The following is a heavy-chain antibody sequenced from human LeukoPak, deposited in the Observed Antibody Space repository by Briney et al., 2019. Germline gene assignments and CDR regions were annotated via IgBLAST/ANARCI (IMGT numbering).Heavy chain of an antibody. CDR2: IYYSGST. CDR3: ARVTAGIVGATIIDY. J-gene: IGHJ4*02. CDR1: GGSISSSSSY. D-gene: IGHD1-26*01. V-gene: IGHV4-39*07. Sequence: SETLSLTCTVSGGSISSSSSYWGWLRQPPGKGLEWIGTIYYSGSTYYNPSLKSRVTISVDTSKNQFSLKLSSVTAADTAVYYCARVTAGIVGATIIDYWGQGTLVTVSS.